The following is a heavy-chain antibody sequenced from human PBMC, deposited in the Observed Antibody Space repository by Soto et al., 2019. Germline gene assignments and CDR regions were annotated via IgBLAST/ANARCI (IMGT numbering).Heavy chain of an antibody. V-gene: IGHV3-23*01. CDR2: ISGSGGST. CDR3: AKDSPTRGYYGSGSSSDY. CDR1: GFTFSSYA. Sequence: EVQLLESGGGLVQPGGSLRLSCAASGFTFSSYAMSWVLQAPGKGLEWVSAISGSGGSTYYADSVKGRFTISIDNSKNTLYLQMNSLRAEDTAVYYCAKDSPTRGYYGSGSSSDYWGQGTLVTVSS. D-gene: IGHD3-10*01. J-gene: IGHJ4*02.